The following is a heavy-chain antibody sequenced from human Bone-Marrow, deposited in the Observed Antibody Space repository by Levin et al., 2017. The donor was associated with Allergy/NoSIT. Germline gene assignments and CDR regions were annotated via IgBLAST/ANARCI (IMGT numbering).Heavy chain of an antibody. J-gene: IGHJ4*02. CDR3: TRDDFRPGPYFDY. D-gene: IGHD3-3*01. V-gene: IGHV3-49*03. CDR1: GFTFGDYA. Sequence: GGSLRLSCTTSGFTFGDYALNWFRQAPGKRLEWVGFIRSKAYGGTTEYAASVKGRFTISRDDSKSIAYLQMSNLKTEDTALYYCTRDDFRPGPYFDYWGQGTLITVSS. CDR2: IRSKAYGGTT.